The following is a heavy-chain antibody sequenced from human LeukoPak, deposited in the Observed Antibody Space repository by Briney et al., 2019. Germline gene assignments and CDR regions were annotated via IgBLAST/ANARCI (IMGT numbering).Heavy chain of an antibody. V-gene: IGHV3-33*01. CDR1: GYTFSDHG. J-gene: IGHJ4*02. CDR2: IWSTGTTG. Sequence: GRSLRLSCVASGYTFSDHGMHWVRQAPGNGLEWVTMIWSTGTTGFYADSVKGRFTISRDNSKNTLYLQMDNLRVEDTGVYYCARELWRGKDYGGQETLDTVSP. D-gene: IGHD3-3*01. CDR3: ARELWRGKDY.